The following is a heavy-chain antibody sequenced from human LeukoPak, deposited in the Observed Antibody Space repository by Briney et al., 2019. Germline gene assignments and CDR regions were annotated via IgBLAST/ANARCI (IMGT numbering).Heavy chain of an antibody. CDR1: GYTFTSYY. Sequence: ASVKVSCKASGYTFTSYYMHWVRQAPGQGLEWMGIINPSGGSTSYAQKFQGRVTMTRDTSTSTVYMELSSLRSEDTAVYYCARDAEIKSSYYYVDVWGKGTTVTVSS. CDR2: INPSGGST. CDR3: ARDAEIKSSYYYVDV. J-gene: IGHJ6*03. V-gene: IGHV1-46*01.